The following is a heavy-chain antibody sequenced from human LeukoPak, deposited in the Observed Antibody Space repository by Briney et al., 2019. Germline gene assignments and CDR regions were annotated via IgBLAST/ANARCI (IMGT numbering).Heavy chain of an antibody. J-gene: IGHJ5*02. Sequence: SETLSLTCTVSGGSISSSSYYWGWIRQPPGKGLEWIGSIHYSGSTNYNPSLKSRVTISVDTSKNQFSLKLSSVTAADTAVYYCARQYSSGWYVPGWFDPWGQGTLVTVSS. V-gene: IGHV4-39*01. D-gene: IGHD6-19*01. CDR3: ARQYSSGWYVPGWFDP. CDR1: GGSISSSSYY. CDR2: IHYSGST.